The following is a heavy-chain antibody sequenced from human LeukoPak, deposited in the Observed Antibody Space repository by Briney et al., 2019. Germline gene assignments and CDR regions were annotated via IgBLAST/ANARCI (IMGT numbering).Heavy chain of an antibody. Sequence: ASVKVSCKASGYTFTSYYMHWVRQAPGQGLEWMGIINPSGGSTSYAQKFQGRVTMTRDMSTSTVYMELSSLRSEDTAVYYCAREQWGSGWYGTYFDYWGQGTLVTVSS. V-gene: IGHV1-46*01. D-gene: IGHD6-19*01. CDR3: AREQWGSGWYGTYFDY. CDR2: INPSGGST. CDR1: GYTFTSYY. J-gene: IGHJ4*02.